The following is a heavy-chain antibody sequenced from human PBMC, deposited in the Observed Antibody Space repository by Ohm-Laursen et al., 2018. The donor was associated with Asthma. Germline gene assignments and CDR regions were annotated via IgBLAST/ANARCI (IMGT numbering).Heavy chain of an antibody. J-gene: IGHJ4*02. CDR3: AREHCSGGGCYSGYFDY. V-gene: IGHV1-69*01. Sequence: SSVKVSCKASGGTFSSYAISWVRQAPGQGLEWMGGIIPIFGTANYAQKFQGRVTITADESTGTTYMEVSSLRSEDTAVYYCAREHCSGGGCYSGYFDYWGQGTPVTVSS. D-gene: IGHD2-15*01. CDR1: GGTFSSYA. CDR2: IIPIFGTA.